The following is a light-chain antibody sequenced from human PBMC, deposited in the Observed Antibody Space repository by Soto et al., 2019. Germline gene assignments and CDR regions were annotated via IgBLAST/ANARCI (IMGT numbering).Light chain of an antibody. CDR3: QQYNNWPLT. CDR1: QSVSIK. Sequence: EVVMTQSPATLSVSPGERASLSCRASQSVSIKVAWYQQKPGQAPRLLIYGASTRATGVPVRFSGSGSGTEFTLTISSLQSEDFAVYYCQQYNNWPLTFGGGTKAEI. J-gene: IGKJ4*01. V-gene: IGKV3-15*01. CDR2: GAS.